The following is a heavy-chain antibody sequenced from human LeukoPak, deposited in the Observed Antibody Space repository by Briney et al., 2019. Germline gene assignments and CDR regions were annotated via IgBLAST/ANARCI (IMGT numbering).Heavy chain of an antibody. D-gene: IGHD3-10*01. V-gene: IGHV3-33*01. J-gene: IGHJ4*02. CDR2: IWYDGSNK. CDR1: GFTFSSYG. CDR3: AREKRSGLYGSGSSPFDY. Sequence: GRSLRLSCAASGFTFSSYGMHWVRQAPGKGLEWVAVIWYDGSNKYYADSVKGRFTISRDNSKNTLYLQMNSLRAEDTAVYYCAREKRSGLYGSGSSPFDYWGQGTLVTVSS.